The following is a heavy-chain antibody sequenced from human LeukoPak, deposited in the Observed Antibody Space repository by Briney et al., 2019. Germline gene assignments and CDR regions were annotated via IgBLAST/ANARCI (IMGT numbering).Heavy chain of an antibody. CDR1: GFTVSSNY. D-gene: IGHD2-8*01. CDR3: AVLMVYAIEIYNWFDP. V-gene: IGHV3-66*02. Sequence: GGSLRLSCAASGFTVSSNYMSWVRQAPGKGLEWVSVIYSGGSTYYADSVKGRFTISRDNSKNTLYLQMNSLRAEDTAVYYCAVLMVYAIEIYNWFDPWGQGTLVTVSS. J-gene: IGHJ5*02. CDR2: IYSGGST.